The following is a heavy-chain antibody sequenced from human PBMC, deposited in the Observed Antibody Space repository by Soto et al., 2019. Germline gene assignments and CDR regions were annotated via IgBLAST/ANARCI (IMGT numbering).Heavy chain of an antibody. J-gene: IGHJ6*02. CDR1: GGCIDSSNR. D-gene: IGHD6-6*01. CDR2: IYHIGST. Sequence: SETLSVICGVSGGCIDSSNRWRWVRQPSVEGLEWIGEIYHIGSTNYNPSLKSRVTISVDKSKNQFSLKLSSVTAADTAVYYCARDPARGIAARSYYHYGMDVWGQGTTVTVTS. CDR3: ARDPARGIAARSYYHYGMDV. V-gene: IGHV4-4*02.